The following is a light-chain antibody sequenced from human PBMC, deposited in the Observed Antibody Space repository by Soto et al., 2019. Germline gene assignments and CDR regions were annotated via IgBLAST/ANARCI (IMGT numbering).Light chain of an antibody. Sequence: EIVLTQSPATLSLSPGERATLSCRASQSVSSYLAWYQQKPGQAPRLLMYDASNRATGIPARFSGSGSGTDFTLIISSLEPEDFAVYYRQQRSNWPLTFGGGTKVDIK. V-gene: IGKV3-11*01. CDR3: QQRSNWPLT. J-gene: IGKJ4*01. CDR2: DAS. CDR1: QSVSSY.